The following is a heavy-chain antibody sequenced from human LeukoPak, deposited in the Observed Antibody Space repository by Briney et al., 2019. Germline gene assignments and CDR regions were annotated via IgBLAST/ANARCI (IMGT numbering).Heavy chain of an antibody. J-gene: IGHJ4*02. CDR1: GGTFSSYA. Sequence: SVKVSCKASGGTFSSYAISWVRQAPGQGLEWMGGIIPIFGTANYAQKFQGRVTITADESTSTAYMELSSLRSEDTAVYYCAAELRVKYSSSWAFDYWGQGTLVTVSS. D-gene: IGHD6-13*01. CDR3: AAELRVKYSSSWAFDY. CDR2: IIPIFGTA. V-gene: IGHV1-69*01.